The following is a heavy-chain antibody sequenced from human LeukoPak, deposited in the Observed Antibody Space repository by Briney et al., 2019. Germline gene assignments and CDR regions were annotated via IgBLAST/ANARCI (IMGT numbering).Heavy chain of an antibody. J-gene: IGHJ4*02. CDR2: INHSGST. Sequence: SETLSLTCAVYGGSSSGYYWSWIRQPPGKGLEWIGEINHSGSTNYNPSLKSRVTISVDTSKNQFSLKLSSVTAADTAVYYCAREVGYCSSTSCYVRFDYWGQGTLVTVSS. D-gene: IGHD2-2*01. CDR3: AREVGYCSSTSCYVRFDY. V-gene: IGHV4-34*01. CDR1: GGSSSGYY.